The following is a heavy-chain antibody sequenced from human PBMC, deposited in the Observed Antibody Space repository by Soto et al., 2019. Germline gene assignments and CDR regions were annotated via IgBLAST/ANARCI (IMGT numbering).Heavy chain of an antibody. D-gene: IGHD3-3*01. V-gene: IGHV4-31*03. J-gene: IGHJ5*01. Sequence: QVQLQESGPGLVKPSQTLSLTCTVSGGSISSGGYYWSWIRQHPGKGLEWIGYIYYSGSTYYNPSLQSRVTISVDTSKNQFSLKLSSVTAADTAVYYCARRIRFLEAWGFDSWGQGTLVTVSS. CDR2: IYYSGST. CDR1: GGSISSGGYY. CDR3: ARRIRFLEAWGFDS.